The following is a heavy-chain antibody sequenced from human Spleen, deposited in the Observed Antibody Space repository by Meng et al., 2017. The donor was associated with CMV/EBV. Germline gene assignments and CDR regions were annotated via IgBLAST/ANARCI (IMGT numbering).Heavy chain of an antibody. V-gene: IGHV1-2*02. CDR2: INPNSGGT. J-gene: IGHJ5*02. CDR1: GYTFNGYY. D-gene: IGHD2-2*01. CDR3: ARGVVVPAANLWFDP. Sequence: SGYTFNGYYMHWVRQAPGQGLEWMGWINPNSGGTNYAQKFQGRVTMTRDTSISTAYMELSRLRSDDTAVYYCARGVVVPAANLWFDPWGQGTLVTVSS.